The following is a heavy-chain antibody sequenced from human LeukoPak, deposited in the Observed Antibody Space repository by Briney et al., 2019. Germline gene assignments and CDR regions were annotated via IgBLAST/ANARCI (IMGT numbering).Heavy chain of an antibody. V-gene: IGHV3-7*01. Sequence: GGSLRLSCAASGFTFYSYWMSWVRQAPGKGLEGVANIKQDGSEKYYVDSVKGRFTISRDNAKNSLYLQMNSLRAEDTAVYYCAKVGLSRNIVAFDYWGQGTLVTVSS. CDR1: GFTFYSYW. D-gene: IGHD5-12*01. J-gene: IGHJ4*02. CDR3: AKVGLSRNIVAFDY. CDR2: IKQDGSEK.